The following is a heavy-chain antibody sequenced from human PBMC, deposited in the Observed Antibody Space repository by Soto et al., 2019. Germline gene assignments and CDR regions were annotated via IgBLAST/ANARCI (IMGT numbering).Heavy chain of an antibody. Sequence: NPSETLSLTCTVSGGSISSYCWSWIRQPPGKGLEWIGYIYYSGSTNCNPSLKSRVTISVDTSKNQFSLKLSPVTAADTAVYYCARGGRKYYYDSSGYYWFDPWGQGTLVTVSS. CDR2: IYYSGST. CDR3: ARGGRKYYYDSSGYYWFDP. J-gene: IGHJ5*02. CDR1: GGSISSYC. V-gene: IGHV4-59*01. D-gene: IGHD3-22*01.